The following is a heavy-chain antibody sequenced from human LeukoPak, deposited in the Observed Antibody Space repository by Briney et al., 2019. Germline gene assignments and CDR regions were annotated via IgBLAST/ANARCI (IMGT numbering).Heavy chain of an antibody. CDR1: GGTFSSYA. CDR2: IIPIFGTA. D-gene: IGHD2-2*01. J-gene: IGHJ5*02. Sequence: GASVKVSCKASGGTFSSYAISWVRQAPGQGLEWMGGIIPIFGTANYAQKFQGRVTITTDESTSTAYMELSSLRSEDTAVYYCAIGRYCSSTSCRIWFDPWGQGTLVTVSS. V-gene: IGHV1-69*05. CDR3: AIGRYCSSTSCRIWFDP.